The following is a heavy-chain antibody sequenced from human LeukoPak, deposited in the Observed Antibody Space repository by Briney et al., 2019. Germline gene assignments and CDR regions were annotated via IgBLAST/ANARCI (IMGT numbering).Heavy chain of an antibody. V-gene: IGHV3-30*04. CDR2: ILYDGSNK. CDR1: GFTFSGYV. CDR3: GFLVRGVMPAPMYY. D-gene: IGHD3-10*01. J-gene: IGHJ4*02. Sequence: GGSLRVSCAASGFTFSGYVMHWVRQAPGEGLEWVAVILYDGSNKYYADSVKGRITISTDNSKKSLYLQINSLRAEDTAVYYSGFLVRGVMPAPMYYWGQGTLVTFAT.